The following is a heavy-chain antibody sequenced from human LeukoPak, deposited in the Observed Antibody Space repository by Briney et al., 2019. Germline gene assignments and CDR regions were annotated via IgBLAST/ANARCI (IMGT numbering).Heavy chain of an antibody. CDR2: ISTSGTT. J-gene: IGHJ4*02. CDR1: GGSMSGYY. Sequence: SETLSLTCGVSGGSMSGYYWTWIRQPAGKGLEWIGRISTSGTTSYNPSLKSRVTISLDTSKNQFSLKLNSVTAADSAVYYCAGGRVYYDSSGYYSYFDYWGQGTLVTVSS. D-gene: IGHD3-22*01. V-gene: IGHV4-4*07. CDR3: AGGRVYYDSSGYYSYFDY.